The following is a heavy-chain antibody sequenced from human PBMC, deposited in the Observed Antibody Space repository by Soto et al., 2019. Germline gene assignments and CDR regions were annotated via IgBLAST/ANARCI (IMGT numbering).Heavy chain of an antibody. CDR1: GDSVSSNSAA. CDR3: AREYYYDSSALMGYAFDI. J-gene: IGHJ3*02. V-gene: IGHV6-1*01. CDR2: TYYRSKWYN. Sequence: PSQTLSLTCAISGDSVSSNSAAWNWIRQSPSRGLEWLGRTYYRSKWYNDYAVSVKSRITINPDTSKNQFSLQLNSVTPEDTAVYYCAREYYYDSSALMGYAFDIWGQGTMVTVSS. D-gene: IGHD3-22*01.